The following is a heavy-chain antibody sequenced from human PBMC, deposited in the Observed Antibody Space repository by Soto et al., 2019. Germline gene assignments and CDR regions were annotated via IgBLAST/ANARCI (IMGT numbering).Heavy chain of an antibody. CDR2: IKQDGSEK. J-gene: IGHJ6*02. V-gene: IGHV3-7*03. CDR1: GFTFSSYW. CDR3: ARPIAARGYYYYGMDV. Sequence: PGGSLRLSCAASGFTFSSYWMSWVRQAPGKGLEWVANIKQDGSEKYYVDSVKGRFTISRDNAKNSLYLQMNSLRAEDTAVYYCARPIAARGYYYYGMDVWGQGTTVTVYS. D-gene: IGHD6-6*01.